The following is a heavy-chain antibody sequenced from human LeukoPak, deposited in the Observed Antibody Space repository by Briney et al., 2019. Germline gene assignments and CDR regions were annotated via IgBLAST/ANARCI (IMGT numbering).Heavy chain of an antibody. Sequence: SVKVSCKASGGTFSSYAISWVRQAPGQGLEWMGRIIPIFGTANYAQKFQGRVTITTDESTSTAYMELSSLRSEDTAVYYCARDAGKAYYYYYYMDVWGKGTTVTASS. V-gene: IGHV1-69*05. CDR2: IIPIFGTA. CDR3: ARDAGKAYYYYYYMDV. J-gene: IGHJ6*03. CDR1: GGTFSSYA. D-gene: IGHD6-13*01.